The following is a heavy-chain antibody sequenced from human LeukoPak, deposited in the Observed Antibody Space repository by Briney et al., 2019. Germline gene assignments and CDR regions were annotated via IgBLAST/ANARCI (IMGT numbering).Heavy chain of an antibody. CDR3: ARVYVSVSGYYITMVRGVTFDY. CDR1: GFTFSDYY. D-gene: IGHD3-10*01. CDR2: ISSSGSTI. V-gene: IGHV3-11*01. Sequence: GGSLRLSCAASGFTFSDYYMSWIRQAPGKGLEWVSYISSSGSTIYYADSVKGRFTISRDNAKNSLYLQMNSLRAEDTAVYYCARVYVSVSGYYITMVRGVTFDYWAREPWSPSPQ. J-gene: IGHJ4*02.